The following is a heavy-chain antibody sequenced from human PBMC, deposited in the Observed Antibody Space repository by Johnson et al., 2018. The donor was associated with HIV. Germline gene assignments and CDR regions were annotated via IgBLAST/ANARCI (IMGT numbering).Heavy chain of an antibody. J-gene: IGHJ3*02. D-gene: IGHD2/OR15-2a*01. Sequence: EVQLVESGGGVVQPGGSLRLSCAASGFTFSNYGMHWVRQAPGKGLEWVSVIYSSGSTYYADSVKGRFTISRDNSKNTLYLQINSLRAEDTAVYYCARDALEAFQAFDIWGQGTMVTVSS. V-gene: IGHV3-66*01. CDR1: GFTFSNYG. CDR3: ARDALEAFQAFDI. CDR2: IYSSGST.